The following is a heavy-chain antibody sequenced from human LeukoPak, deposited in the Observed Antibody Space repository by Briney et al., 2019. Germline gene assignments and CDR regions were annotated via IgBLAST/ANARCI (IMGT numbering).Heavy chain of an antibody. CDR1: GFTFSNYW. J-gene: IGHJ4*02. CDR2: ISTDGSST. CDR3: ARDRYCTTTRCSDY. Sequence: PGGSLRLSCAASGFTFSNYWMHWVRQAPGKGLVWVSRISTDGSSTTYADSVKGRFTISRDNAKNTLYLEMNSLRAEDMAVYHCARDRYCTTTRCSDYWGQGTLVTVSS. D-gene: IGHD2-2*01. V-gene: IGHV3-74*03.